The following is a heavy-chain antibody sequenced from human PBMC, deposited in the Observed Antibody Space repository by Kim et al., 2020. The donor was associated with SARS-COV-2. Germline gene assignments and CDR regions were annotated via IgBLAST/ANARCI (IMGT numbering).Heavy chain of an antibody. V-gene: IGHV3-74*01. J-gene: IGHJ6*02. CDR1: GFTFSSYW. CDR3: ARDGRYFDWLLMNPYYYYYYGMDV. CDR2: INSDGSST. Sequence: GSLRLSCAASGFTFSSYWMHWVRQAPGKGLVWVSRINSDGSSTSYADSVKGRFTISRDNAKNTLYLQMNSLRAEDTAVYYCARDGRYFDWLLMNPYYYYYYGMDVWGQGTTVTVSS. D-gene: IGHD3-9*01.